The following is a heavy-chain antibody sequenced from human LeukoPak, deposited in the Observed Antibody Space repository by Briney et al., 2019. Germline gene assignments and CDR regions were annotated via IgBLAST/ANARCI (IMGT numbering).Heavy chain of an antibody. CDR2: IYNSGST. CDR1: GGSISSYY. V-gene: IGHV4-59*12. CDR3: ARDMVTAIFDY. Sequence: SETLSLTCSVSGGSISSYYWSWIRQPPGKGLEWIGYIYNSGSTNYNPSLKSRVTISVDTSKNQFSLKLSSVTAADTAVYYCARDMVTAIFDYWGQGTLVTVSS. D-gene: IGHD2-21*02. J-gene: IGHJ4*02.